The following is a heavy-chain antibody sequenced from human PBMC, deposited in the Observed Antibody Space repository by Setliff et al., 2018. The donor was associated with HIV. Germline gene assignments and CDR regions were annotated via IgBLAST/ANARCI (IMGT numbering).Heavy chain of an antibody. V-gene: IGHV1-69*06. CDR2: MSPILGRP. J-gene: IGHJ4*02. Sequence: SVKVSCKASGGTLNKYVINWVRQAPGQGLEWMGGMSPILGRPEYTQKFLGRITITADRSTRTDYMELRGLRFDDTAVYYCAKLRHDFLIDSWGQGTLVTVSS. D-gene: IGHD3-3*01. CDR1: GGTLNKYV. CDR3: AKLRHDFLIDS.